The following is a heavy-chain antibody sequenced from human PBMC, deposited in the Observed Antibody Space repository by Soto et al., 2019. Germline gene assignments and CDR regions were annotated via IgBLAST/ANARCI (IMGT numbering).Heavy chain of an antibody. Sequence: QLQLQESGPGLVKPSETLSLTCIVSGGSISSSSSFWGWIRQPPGKGLEWIGSISYSGSTYYNPSLTSRVTKSVDTSKYQFSLKLSSVTAADTAVYYCARHSTGSSSGWYAWYYFDSWGQGTLVTVSS. D-gene: IGHD6-19*01. V-gene: IGHV4-39*01. CDR1: GGSISSSSSF. J-gene: IGHJ4*02. CDR3: ARHSTGSSSGWYAWYYFDS. CDR2: ISYSGST.